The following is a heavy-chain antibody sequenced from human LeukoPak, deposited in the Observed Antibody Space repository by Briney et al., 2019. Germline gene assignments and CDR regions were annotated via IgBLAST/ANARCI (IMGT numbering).Heavy chain of an antibody. CDR1: GGSISSYY. CDR3: ARTNPSFNWFDP. CDR2: IYYSGST. J-gene: IGHJ5*02. V-gene: IGHV4-59*01. Sequence: SETLSLTCTASGGSISSYYWSWIRQPPGKGLEWIGYIYYSGSTNYNPSLKSRVTISVDTSKNQFSLKLSSVTAADTAVYYCARTNPSFNWFDPWAREPWSPSPQ.